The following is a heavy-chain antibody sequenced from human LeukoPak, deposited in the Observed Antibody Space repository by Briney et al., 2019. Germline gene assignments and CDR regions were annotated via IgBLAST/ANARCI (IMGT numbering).Heavy chain of an antibody. CDR2: ISGSSGII. J-gene: IGHJ4*02. CDR3: ARDSEHIVVVTAILDY. Sequence: GGSLRLSCAASGFTFNTYTMNWVRQAPGKGLEWVSYISGSSGIIDYADSVRGRFTISRDNAKNSLYLQMNSLRAEDTAVYYCARDSEHIVVVTAILDYWGQGTLVTVSS. CDR1: GFTFNTYT. V-gene: IGHV3-48*01. D-gene: IGHD2-21*02.